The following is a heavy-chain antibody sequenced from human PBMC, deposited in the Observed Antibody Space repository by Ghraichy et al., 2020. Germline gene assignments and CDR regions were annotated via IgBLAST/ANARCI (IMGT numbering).Heavy chain of an antibody. CDR1: GGSFSGYY. CDR2: INHSGST. Sequence: SETLSLTCAVYGGSFSGYYWSWIRQPPGKGLEWIGEINHSGSTNYNPSLKSRVTISVDTSKNQFSLKLSSVTAADTAVYYCARGGDFWSGYRNNWFDPWGQGTLVTVSS. J-gene: IGHJ5*02. D-gene: IGHD3-3*01. V-gene: IGHV4-34*01. CDR3: ARGGDFWSGYRNNWFDP.